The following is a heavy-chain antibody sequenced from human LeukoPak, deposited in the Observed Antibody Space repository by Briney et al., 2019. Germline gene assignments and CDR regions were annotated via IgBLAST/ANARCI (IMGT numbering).Heavy chain of an antibody. CDR2: INSDGSST. CDR3: ARTFRQWLVGGIDY. CDR1: GFTFSSYW. J-gene: IGHJ4*02. Sequence: PGGSLRLSCAASGFTFSSYWMHWVRQAPGKGLVWVSRINSDGSSTSYADSVKGRFTISRDNAKNTLYLQVNSLRAEDTAVYYCARTFRQWLVGGIDYWGQGTLVTVSS. V-gene: IGHV3-74*01. D-gene: IGHD6-19*01.